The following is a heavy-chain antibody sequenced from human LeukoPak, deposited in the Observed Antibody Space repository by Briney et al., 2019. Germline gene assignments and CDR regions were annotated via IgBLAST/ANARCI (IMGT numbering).Heavy chain of an antibody. CDR3: AKMGPGAYYYDSSDFDF. V-gene: IGHV3-23*01. CDR2: ISGYGYNT. D-gene: IGHD3-22*01. J-gene: IGHJ4*02. CDR1: GFTFDDYG. Sequence: PGGSLRLSCAASGFTFDDYGMSWVRQAPGKGLEWVSAISGYGYNTYYADSVQGRFTISRDNSKNTLYLQMNGLRAEDTAVYYCAKMGPGAYYYDSSDFDFWGQGTLVTVSS.